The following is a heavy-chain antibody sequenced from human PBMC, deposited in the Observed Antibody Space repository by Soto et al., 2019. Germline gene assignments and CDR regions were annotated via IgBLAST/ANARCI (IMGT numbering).Heavy chain of an antibody. Sequence: GGSLRLSCAASGFTFSSYDMHWVRQATGKGLEWVSAIGTAGDTYYPGSVKGRFTISRENAKNSLYLQMNSLRAEDTAVYYCARVRRTWELLDAFDFWGQGTMVTVSS. D-gene: IGHD1-26*01. J-gene: IGHJ3*01. CDR1: GFTFSSYD. CDR2: IGTAGDT. CDR3: ARVRRTWELLDAFDF. V-gene: IGHV3-13*01.